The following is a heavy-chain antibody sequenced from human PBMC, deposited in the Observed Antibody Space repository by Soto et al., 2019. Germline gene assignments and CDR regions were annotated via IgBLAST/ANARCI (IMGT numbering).Heavy chain of an antibody. V-gene: IGHV1-18*01. Sequence: QVQLVQSGAEVKKPGASVKVSCKASGYTFTSYGISWVRQAPGQGLEWMGWISAYNGNTNYAQKLQGRVTMTTDTSTSTAYMELRSLRSDDTAVYYCARDFSRYDFWSGYYRWEYYYYGMDVWGQGTTVTVSS. D-gene: IGHD3-3*01. CDR3: ARDFSRYDFWSGYYRWEYYYYGMDV. CDR1: GYTFTSYG. CDR2: ISAYNGNT. J-gene: IGHJ6*02.